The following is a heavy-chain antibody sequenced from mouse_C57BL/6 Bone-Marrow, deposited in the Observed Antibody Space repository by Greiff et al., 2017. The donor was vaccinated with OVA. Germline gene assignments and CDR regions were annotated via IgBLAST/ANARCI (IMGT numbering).Heavy chain of an antibody. CDR2: IDPEDGDT. V-gene: IGHV14-1*01. CDR3: TTGAYDGYPFAY. J-gene: IGHJ3*01. D-gene: IGHD2-3*01. CDR1: GFNIKDYY. Sequence: VQLQQSGAELVRPGASVKLSCTASGFNIKDYYMHWVKQRPEQGLEWIGRIDPEDGDTEYPPKFQGKATMTADTSSNTAYLQLSSLTSEDTAVYYCTTGAYDGYPFAYWGQGTLVTVSA.